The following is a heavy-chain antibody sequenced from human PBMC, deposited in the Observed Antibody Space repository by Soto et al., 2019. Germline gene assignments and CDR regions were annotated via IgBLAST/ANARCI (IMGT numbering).Heavy chain of an antibody. V-gene: IGHV3-23*01. J-gene: IGHJ4*02. Sequence: GGSLRLSCAASGFSFGSYALSWVRQAPGKGLEWVSTISGSDGKTFYADSVKGRFSISRDTSQSTLYLQMNSLRADDTAMYYCARWSYLDYWGQGTRVT. D-gene: IGHD3-3*01. CDR1: GFSFGSYA. CDR2: ISGSDGKT. CDR3: ARWSYLDY.